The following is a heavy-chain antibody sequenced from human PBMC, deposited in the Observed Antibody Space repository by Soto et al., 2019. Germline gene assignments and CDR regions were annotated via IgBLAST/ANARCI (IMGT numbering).Heavy chain of an antibody. J-gene: IGHJ4*01. Sequence: GPSVKVSCKVSGYTLTELSMHWVRQAPGKGLEWMGGFDPEDGETIYAQNFQGRVTMTEDTSTDTAYMELSSLRSEDTAVYYCATAEGGYCSGGSCYDFNYWGHGTLVTVSS. CDR3: ATAEGGYCSGGSCYDFNY. D-gene: IGHD2-15*01. V-gene: IGHV1-24*01. CDR1: GYTLTELS. CDR2: FDPEDGET.